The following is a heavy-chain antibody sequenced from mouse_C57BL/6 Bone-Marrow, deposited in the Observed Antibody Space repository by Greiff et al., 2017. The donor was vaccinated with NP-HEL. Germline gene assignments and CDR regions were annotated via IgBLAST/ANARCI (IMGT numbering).Heavy chain of an antibody. D-gene: IGHD2-3*01. Sequence: VMLVESGAELARPGASVKLSCKASGYTFTSSGISWVKQRPGQGLEWIGEISPRSGNTYYNEKFKGKATLTADKSSSTAYMELRSLTSEDSAVYFCARLESYDGYWYYAMDYWGQGTSVTVSS. CDR3: ARLESYDGYWYYAMDY. CDR2: ISPRSGNT. J-gene: IGHJ4*01. V-gene: IGHV1-81*01. CDR1: GYTFTSSG.